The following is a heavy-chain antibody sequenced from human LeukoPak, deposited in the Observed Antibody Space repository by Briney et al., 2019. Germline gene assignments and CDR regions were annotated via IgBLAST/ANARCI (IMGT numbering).Heavy chain of an antibody. CDR1: GGSFSGYY. V-gene: IGHV4-34*01. D-gene: IGHD1-26*01. J-gene: IGHJ4*02. CDR2: INHSGST. Sequence: SETLSLTCAVYGGSFSGYYWSWIRQPPGKGLEWIGEINHSGSTNYNPSLKSRVTISVDTSKNQFSLKLSSVTAADTAVYYCARGQMGAIYFDYWGQGTLVTVSS. CDR3: ARGQMGAIYFDY.